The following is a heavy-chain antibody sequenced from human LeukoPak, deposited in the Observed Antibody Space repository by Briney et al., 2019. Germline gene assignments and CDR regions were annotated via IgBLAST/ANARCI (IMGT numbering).Heavy chain of an antibody. J-gene: IGHJ4*02. CDR1: GFIFSSYG. Sequence: GGSLRLSCAASGFIFSSYGMHWVRQAPGKGLEWVAFTRYDGSNKYYADSVKGRFTISRDNSKNTLYLQMNSLRAEDTAVYHCAKDRSGSYSQGLDYWGQGTLVTVSS. CDR2: TRYDGSNK. V-gene: IGHV3-30*02. CDR3: AKDRSGSYSQGLDY. D-gene: IGHD1-26*01.